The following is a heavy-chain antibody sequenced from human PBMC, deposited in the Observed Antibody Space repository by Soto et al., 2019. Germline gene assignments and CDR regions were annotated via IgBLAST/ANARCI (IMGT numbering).Heavy chain of an antibody. J-gene: IGHJ3*02. CDR2: INWNGGST. D-gene: IGHD6-13*01. CDR3: ARDRAAAGTGDAFDI. V-gene: IGHV3-20*01. CDR1: GVSVYDYD. Sequence: RLAGPLGLTCAARGVSVYDYDIRWVRQTPLRGLEWVCGINWNGGSTGYADSVKGRFTISRDNAKNSLYLQMNSLRAEDTALYHCARDRAAAGTGDAFDIWGQGTMVTVSS.